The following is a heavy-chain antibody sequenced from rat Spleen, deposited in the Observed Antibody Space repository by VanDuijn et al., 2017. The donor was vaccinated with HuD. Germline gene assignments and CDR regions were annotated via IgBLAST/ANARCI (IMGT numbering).Heavy chain of an antibody. CDR1: GFTFSNSG. D-gene: IGHD1-11*01. J-gene: IGHJ2*01. Sequence: EVQLVESGGGLVQPGRSLKLSCAASGFTFSNSGMAWVRQAPTKGLEWVATIIYDGTRTHYRDSVKGRFTISRDNAKSTLYLQMDSLRSEDTATYYCARRVLRTHYFDYWGQGVMVTVSS. CDR3: ARRVLRTHYFDY. V-gene: IGHV5-29*01. CDR2: IIYDGTRT.